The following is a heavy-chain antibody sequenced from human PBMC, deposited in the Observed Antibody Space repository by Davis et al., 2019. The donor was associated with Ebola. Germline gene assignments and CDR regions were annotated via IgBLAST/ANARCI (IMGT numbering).Heavy chain of an antibody. CDR1: GGSISSSSYY. V-gene: IGHV4-39*01. Sequence: SETLSLTCTVPGGSISSSSYYWGWIRQPPGKGLQWIGSIYYSGSTYYNPSLKSRVTISVDTSKNQFSLKLSSVTAADTAVYYCASSYYYDSSGYYLRGWYFQHWGQDTLVTVSS. J-gene: IGHJ1*01. CDR2: IYYSGST. D-gene: IGHD3-22*01. CDR3: ASSYYYDSSGYYLRGWYFQH.